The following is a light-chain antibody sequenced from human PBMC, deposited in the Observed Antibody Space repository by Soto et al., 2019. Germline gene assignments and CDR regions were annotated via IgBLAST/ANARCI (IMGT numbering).Light chain of an antibody. Sequence: DIQMTQSPSSLSASVGDRVTITCRASQSISSYLYWYQQKPGKAPKLLIYAASSLQSGVPSRFSGSGSGTDFTLTISSLQPEDFATYYCQQSYSTPLPFCGGTKVEIK. CDR2: AAS. V-gene: IGKV1-39*01. J-gene: IGKJ4*01. CDR1: QSISSY. CDR3: QQSYSTPLP.